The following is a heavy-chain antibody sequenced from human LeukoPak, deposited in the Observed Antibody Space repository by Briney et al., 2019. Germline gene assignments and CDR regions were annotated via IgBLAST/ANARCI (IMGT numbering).Heavy chain of an antibody. D-gene: IGHD1-7*01. CDR2: IYYSGST. Sequence: PSETLSLTCTVSGGSISSSSYYWGWIRQPPGKGLEWIGSIYYSGSTYYNPSLKSRVTISVDTSKNQFSLKLSSVTAADTAVYYCARSYNWNYDHRNWFDPWGQGTLVTVSS. V-gene: IGHV4-39*07. CDR3: ARSYNWNYDHRNWFDP. J-gene: IGHJ5*02. CDR1: GGSISSSSYY.